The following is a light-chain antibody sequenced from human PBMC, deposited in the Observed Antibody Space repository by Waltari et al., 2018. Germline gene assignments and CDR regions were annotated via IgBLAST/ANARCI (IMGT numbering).Light chain of an antibody. V-gene: IGLV2-11*01. Sequence: QSALTQPRSVSGSPGQSVTISCTGTSSDVGGYNYVSWYQQHPGKAPKLMIYDVSKRPAGFPDRFSGSKSGNTASLTISVLQAEDEADYYCCSYAGSYTLVFGGGTKLTVL. J-gene: IGLJ2*01. CDR3: CSYAGSYTLV. CDR1: SSDVGGYNY. CDR2: DVS.